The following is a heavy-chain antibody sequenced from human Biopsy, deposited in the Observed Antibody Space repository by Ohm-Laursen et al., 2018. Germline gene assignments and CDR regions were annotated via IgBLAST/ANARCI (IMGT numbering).Heavy chain of an antibody. Sequence: ASVKVSCKTSGYTFNAYYIHWVRQAPVQGLEWMGWISPNNGGTNYAPKFQGRVTMTRDTSISTVYIELNTLTSDDTAVYYCARDRWPHVTLLGLVVFDFWGQGTLVIVSS. CDR2: ISPNNGGT. J-gene: IGHJ4*02. CDR3: ARDRWPHVTLLGLVVFDF. V-gene: IGHV1-2*02. D-gene: IGHD3-3*01. CDR1: GYTFNAYY.